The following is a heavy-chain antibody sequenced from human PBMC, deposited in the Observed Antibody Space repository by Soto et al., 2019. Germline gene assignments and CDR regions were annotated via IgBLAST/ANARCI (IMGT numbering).Heavy chain of an antibody. CDR2: MNPNSGNT. CDR1: GYTFTSYD. J-gene: IGHJ6*03. CDR3: ARGPYYDILTGYYWPDYYYMDV. Sequence: GASVKVSCKASGYTFTSYDINWVRQATGQGLEWMGWMNPNSGNTGYAQKFQGRVTMTRNTSISTAYMELSSLRSEDTAVYYCARGPYYDILTGYYWPDYYYMDVWGKGTTVTVSS. D-gene: IGHD3-9*01. V-gene: IGHV1-8*01.